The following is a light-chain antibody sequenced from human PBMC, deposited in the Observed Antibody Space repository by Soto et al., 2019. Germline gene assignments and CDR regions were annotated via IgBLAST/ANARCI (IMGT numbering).Light chain of an antibody. J-gene: IGKJ5*01. CDR2: GAA. CDR3: QQYDNFPIT. CDR1: QEISNN. Sequence: DIQMTQSPSSLSASVGDRVTITCQASQEISNNLNWYQQKPGKAPKLLIHGAADLETGVPSSFSGSGSGTDFTFTIDSLQPEDIATYYGQQYDNFPITFGQGTRLEIK. V-gene: IGKV1-33*01.